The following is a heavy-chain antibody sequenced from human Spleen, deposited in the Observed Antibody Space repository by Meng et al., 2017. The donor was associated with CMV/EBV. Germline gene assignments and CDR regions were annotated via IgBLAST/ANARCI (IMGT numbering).Heavy chain of an antibody. CDR2: ISYDRSNK. CDR1: GFTFSNYA. D-gene: IGHD6-13*01. CDR3: ARDAYSSTWYVDY. V-gene: IGHV3-30*04. Sequence: AASGFTFSNYAVHWVRQAPGRGLEWVAAISYDRSNKYYADSVKGRFTISRDNSKSTLYLQMNSLRAEDTAVYYCARDAYSSTWYVDYWGQGTLVTVSS. J-gene: IGHJ4*02.